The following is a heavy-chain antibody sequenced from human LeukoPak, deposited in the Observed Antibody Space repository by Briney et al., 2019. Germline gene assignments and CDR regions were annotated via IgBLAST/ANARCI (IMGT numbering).Heavy chain of an antibody. CDR2: ISAYNGNT. CDR3: ARALDGGYYYYYMDV. Sequence: ASVKVSCKASGYTFTSYGISWVRQAPGQGLEWMGWISAYNGNTNYAQKLQGRVTMTTDTSTSTAYMELRSLRSDDTAVYYCARALDGGYYYYYMDVWGKGTTVTVSS. V-gene: IGHV1-18*01. D-gene: IGHD1-1*01. CDR1: GYTFTSYG. J-gene: IGHJ6*03.